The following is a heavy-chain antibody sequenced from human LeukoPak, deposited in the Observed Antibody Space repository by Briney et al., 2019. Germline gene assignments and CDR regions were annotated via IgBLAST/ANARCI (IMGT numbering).Heavy chain of an antibody. CDR3: AREPTVTTDYYYYMDV. V-gene: IGHV1-69*13. Sequence: GASVKVSCKASGGTFSSYAISWVRQAPGQGLEWMGGIIPIFGTANYAQKFQGRVTITADESTSTAYMELSSLRSEDTAVYYCAREPTVTTDYYYYMDVWGKGTTVTVSS. D-gene: IGHD4-11*01. CDR2: IIPIFGTA. CDR1: GGTFSSYA. J-gene: IGHJ6*03.